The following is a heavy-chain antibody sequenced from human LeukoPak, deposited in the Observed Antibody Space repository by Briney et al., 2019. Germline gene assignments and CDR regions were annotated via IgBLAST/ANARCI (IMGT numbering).Heavy chain of an antibody. D-gene: IGHD1-1*01. J-gene: IGHJ6*02. CDR2: IKQDGSEK. CDR3: VRNRYNLDV. Sequence: GGSLRLSCAVSGLILSNNSMTWVRQAPGKGLEWVASIKQDGSEKYYVGSVKGRFTISRDNAKNSLYLEMNSLRAEDTALYYCVRNRYNLDVWGQGTTVTVSS. V-gene: IGHV3-7*01. CDR1: GLILSNNS.